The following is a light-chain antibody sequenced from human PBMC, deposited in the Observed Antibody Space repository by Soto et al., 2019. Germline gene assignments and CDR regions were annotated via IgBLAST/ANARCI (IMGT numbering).Light chain of an antibody. CDR3: QLYDNLLLT. Sequence: DIQMTQSPSSLSASVGDRVTITCQASQDISNHLNWYQQKPGKAPKLLIYVASNLDTWVPSRFNASGSGTEFTFTISSLQPEDVATYYCQLYDNLLLTFAGGTKVEIK. J-gene: IGKJ4*01. CDR2: VAS. V-gene: IGKV1-33*01. CDR1: QDISNH.